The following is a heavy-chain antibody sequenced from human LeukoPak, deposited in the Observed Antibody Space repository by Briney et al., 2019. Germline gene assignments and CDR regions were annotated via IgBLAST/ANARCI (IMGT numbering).Heavy chain of an antibody. D-gene: IGHD3-22*01. CDR2: ISGSGGRT. J-gene: IGHJ4*02. CDR1: VFIFSNYA. Sequence: GGSLRLSCAASVFIFSNYAMSWVRQAPGQGLEWVSGISGSGGRTYYADSVKGRFTIPRDNSKNTLYLQMNNLRAEDTAVYYCAKDSYDSSGYYIQGLFDYWGQGTLVTVSS. V-gene: IGHV3-23*01. CDR3: AKDSYDSSGYYIQGLFDY.